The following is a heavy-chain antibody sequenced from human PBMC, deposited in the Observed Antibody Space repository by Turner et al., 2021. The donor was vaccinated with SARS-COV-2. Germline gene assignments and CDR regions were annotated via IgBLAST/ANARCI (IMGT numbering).Heavy chain of an antibody. D-gene: IGHD3-22*01. CDR2: IYYNGST. J-gene: IGHJ5*02. CDR3: ARRQRGYSDDTPFDP. V-gene: IGHV4-39*01. CDR1: GVSISSSSYY. Sequence: QLQLLESGPGLVKPSETLSLTCTVSGVSISSSSYYWGWIRQPPGKGLEWIGSIYYNGSTYYNPSLKARVTICVDTSKGQFYLKLSFVTAADTAVYYCARRQRGYSDDTPFDPWGQGTLVTVSS.